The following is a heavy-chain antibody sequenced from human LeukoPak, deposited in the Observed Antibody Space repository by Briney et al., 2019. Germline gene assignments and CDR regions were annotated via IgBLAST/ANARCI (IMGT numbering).Heavy chain of an antibody. CDR2: IYYSGST. V-gene: IGHV4-61*01. CDR3: ARALDIVVVPAAVYYYYYMDV. J-gene: IGHJ6*03. CDR1: GGSVSSGSYY. Sequence: DPSETLSLTCTVSGGSVSSGSYYWSWIRQPPGKGLEWIGYIYYSGSTNYNPSLKSRVTISVDTSKNQFSLKLSSVTAADTAVYYCARALDIVVVPAAVYYYYYMDVWGKGTTVTVSS. D-gene: IGHD2-2*01.